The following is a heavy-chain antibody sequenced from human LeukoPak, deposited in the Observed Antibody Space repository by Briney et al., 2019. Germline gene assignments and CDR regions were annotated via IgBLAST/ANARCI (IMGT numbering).Heavy chain of an antibody. J-gene: IGHJ5*02. CDR1: GYTFIDYG. CDR3: AIAVDGRDWFDP. CDR2: MNPNSGNT. Sequence: ASVKVSCKASGYTFIDYGISWVRQAPGQGLEWMGWMNPNSGNTGYAQKFQGRVTITRNTSISTAYMELSSLRSEDTAVYYCAIAVDGRDWFDPWGQGTLVTVSS. D-gene: IGHD6-19*01. V-gene: IGHV1-8*03.